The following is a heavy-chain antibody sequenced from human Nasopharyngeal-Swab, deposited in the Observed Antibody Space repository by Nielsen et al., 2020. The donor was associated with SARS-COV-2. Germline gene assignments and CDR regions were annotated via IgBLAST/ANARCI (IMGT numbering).Heavy chain of an antibody. J-gene: IGHJ6*02. CDR1: GYTFTGYY. CDR3: ARDSRYSSSWYWNYYYYYGMDV. Sequence: ASVKVSCKASGYTFTGYYMHWVRQAPGQGLEWMGWINPNSGGTNYAQKFQGRVTMTRDTSISTAYMELSRLRSDDTAVYYCARDSRYSSSWYWNYYYYYGMDVWGQGTTVTVSS. V-gene: IGHV1-2*02. D-gene: IGHD6-13*01. CDR2: INPNSGGT.